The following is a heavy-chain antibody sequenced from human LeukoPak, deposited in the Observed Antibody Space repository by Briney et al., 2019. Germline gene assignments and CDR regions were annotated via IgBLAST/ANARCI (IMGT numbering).Heavy chain of an antibody. CDR2: INSDGSST. D-gene: IGHD6-13*01. CDR1: GFTFSSYW. CDR3: AILAAAGTADY. J-gene: IGHJ4*02. V-gene: IGHV3-74*01. Sequence: GGSLRLSCAASGFTFSSYWMHWVRQTPGKGLVWVSRINSDGSSTSYTDSVKGRFTISRDNAKNTLSLQMNSLRAEDTAFYYCAILAAAGTADYWGQGTLVTVSS.